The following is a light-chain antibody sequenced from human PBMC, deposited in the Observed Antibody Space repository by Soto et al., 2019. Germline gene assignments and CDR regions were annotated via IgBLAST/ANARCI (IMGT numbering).Light chain of an antibody. V-gene: IGKV3-11*01. CDR2: DAS. CDR1: QSVSSY. Sequence: EIVLRQSPATLSLSRGEGATLSCRASQSVSSYLAWYQQKPGQAPRLLIYDASNRATGIPARFSGSGSGTDFTLTISSLEPEDFAVYYCQQRSNWPPITFGQGTRLEIK. J-gene: IGKJ5*01. CDR3: QQRSNWPPIT.